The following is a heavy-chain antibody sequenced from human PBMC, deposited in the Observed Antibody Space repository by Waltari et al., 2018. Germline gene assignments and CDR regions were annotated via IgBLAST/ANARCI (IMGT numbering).Heavy chain of an antibody. CDR3: ARHYDSSGEEWFDP. CDR2: IYYSGST. J-gene: IGHJ5*02. CDR1: GGSISSYY. Sequence: QVQLQESGPGLVKPSETLSLTCTVSGGSISSYYWSWIRQPPGKGLEWIGYIYYSGSTNYNPSLKSRVTISVDTSKNQFSLKLSSVTAADTAVYYCARHYDSSGEEWFDPWGQGTLVTVSS. D-gene: IGHD3-22*01. V-gene: IGHV4-59*01.